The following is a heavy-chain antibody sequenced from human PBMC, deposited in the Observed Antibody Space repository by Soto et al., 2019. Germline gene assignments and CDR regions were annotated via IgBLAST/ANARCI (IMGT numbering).Heavy chain of an antibody. Sequence: CGSLRISFAASCFTFSNAWINWVLPSPLKGLEWVGRIKSKTDGGTPDYAAPVKGRFAISRDDSKNMVYLQMNSLKTEDTGIYYCTTDSYSSIIVVRFDYWGHGTLVTVSA. D-gene: IGHD3-22*01. CDR3: TTDSYSSIIVVRFDY. J-gene: IGHJ4*01. CDR2: IKSKTDGGTP. V-gene: IGHV3-15*07. CDR1: CFTFSNAW.